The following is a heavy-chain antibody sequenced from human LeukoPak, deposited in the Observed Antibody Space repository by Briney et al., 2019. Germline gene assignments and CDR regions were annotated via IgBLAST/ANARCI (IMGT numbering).Heavy chain of an antibody. D-gene: IGHD2-21*01. Sequence: PSETLSLTCTVSGGSISSYYRSWIRQPPGKGLEWIGYIYTSGSTNYNPSLKSRVTISVDTSKNQFSLKLSSVTAADTAVYYCARQVWSRYPFDYWGQGTLVTVSS. CDR1: GGSISSYY. V-gene: IGHV4-4*09. CDR2: IYTSGST. CDR3: ARQVWSRYPFDY. J-gene: IGHJ4*02.